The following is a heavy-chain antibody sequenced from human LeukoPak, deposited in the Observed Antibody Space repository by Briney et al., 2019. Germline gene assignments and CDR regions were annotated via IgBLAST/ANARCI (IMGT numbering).Heavy chain of an antibody. D-gene: IGHD2-15*01. CDR3: ARAPKYCSGGSCYSLGNWFDP. V-gene: IGHV4-34*01. Sequence: SETLSLTCTVSGGPISSYYWSWIRQPPGKGLEWIGEINHSGSTNYNPSLKSRVTISVDTSKNQFSLKLSSVTAADTAVYYCARAPKYCSGGSCYSLGNWFDPWGQGTLVTVSS. J-gene: IGHJ5*02. CDR1: GGPISSYY. CDR2: INHSGST.